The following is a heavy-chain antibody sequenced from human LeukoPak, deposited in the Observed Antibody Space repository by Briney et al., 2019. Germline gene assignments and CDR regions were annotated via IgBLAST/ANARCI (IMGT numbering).Heavy chain of an antibody. Sequence: GASVKVSCKASGGTFSSYAISWVRQAPGQGLEWMGRIIPILGIANYAQKFQGRVTITADKSTSTAYMELSSLRSEDTAVYYCAIQGGQLGTTQYFDYWGQGTLVTVSS. V-gene: IGHV1-69*04. CDR3: AIQGGQLGTTQYFDY. J-gene: IGHJ4*02. CDR2: IIPILGIA. CDR1: GGTFSSYA. D-gene: IGHD7-27*01.